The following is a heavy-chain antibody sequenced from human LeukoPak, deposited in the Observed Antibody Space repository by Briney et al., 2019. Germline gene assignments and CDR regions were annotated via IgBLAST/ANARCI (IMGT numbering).Heavy chain of an antibody. V-gene: IGHV4-31*03. D-gene: IGHD4-11*01. J-gene: IGHJ4*02. CDR1: GGFISSGGYY. Sequence: PSETLSLTCTVSGGFISSGGYYWSWIRQHPGKGLEWIGYIYYSGSTYYNPSLKSRVTISVDTSKNQFSLKLSSVTAADAAVYYCARRATVTTHNYYFDYWGQGTLVTVSS. CDR3: ARRATVTTHNYYFDY. CDR2: IYYSGST.